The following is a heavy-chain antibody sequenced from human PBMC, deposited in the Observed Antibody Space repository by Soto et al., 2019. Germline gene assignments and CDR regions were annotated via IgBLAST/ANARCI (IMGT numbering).Heavy chain of an antibody. CDR2: INHSGGT. J-gene: IGHJ5*02. D-gene: IGHD2-15*01. CDR1: GGSFSGYF. Sequence: QVQLQQWGAGLLKPSETLSLTCAVYGGSFSGYFWTWIRQPPGKGPEWIGQINHSGGTNYNPSLKSRVSISIDTSKNQFSLNLNSVSGADTAVYYCARRLVNRPVDPWGQGTLVTVSS. V-gene: IGHV4-34*01. CDR3: ARRLVNRPVDP.